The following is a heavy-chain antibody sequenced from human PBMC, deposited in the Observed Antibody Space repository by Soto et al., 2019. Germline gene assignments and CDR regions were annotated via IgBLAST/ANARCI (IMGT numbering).Heavy chain of an antibody. Sequence: GGSLRLSCEASGFTFGSYAVHWVRQAPGKGLEWVSLVSYDGNQQYFADSVKGRFTISRDNSKSTLYLQMNSLRPEDTAVYYCATSKQWLVPNDEYYFDYWGQGTLVTVSS. CDR1: GFTFGSYA. V-gene: IGHV3-30-3*01. CDR3: ATSKQWLVPNDEYYFDY. D-gene: IGHD6-19*01. J-gene: IGHJ4*02. CDR2: VSYDGNQQ.